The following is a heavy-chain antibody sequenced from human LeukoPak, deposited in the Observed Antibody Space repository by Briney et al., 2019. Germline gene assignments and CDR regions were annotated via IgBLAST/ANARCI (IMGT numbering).Heavy chain of an antibody. CDR2: ISSSSSYI. D-gene: IGHD3-10*01. CDR1: GFTFSSYS. J-gene: IGHJ3*02. V-gene: IGHV3-21*01. CDR3: ARDQVTMVRGGSYDAFDI. Sequence: KTGGSLRLSCAASGFTFSSYSMNWVRQAPGKGLEWVSSISSSSSYIYYADSAKGRFTISRDNAKNSLYLQMNSLRAEDTAVYYCARDQVTMVRGGSYDAFDIWGQGTMVTVSS.